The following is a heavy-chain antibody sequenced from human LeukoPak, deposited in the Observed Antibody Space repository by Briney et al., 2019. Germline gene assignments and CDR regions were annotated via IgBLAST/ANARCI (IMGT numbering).Heavy chain of an antibody. CDR1: GFTFSSYE. D-gene: IGHD1-7*01. CDR3: ARGGALEWNYYYYYYYGMDV. Sequence: GGSLRLSCAASGFTFSSYEMNWVRQAPGKGLEWVSYISSSGSTIYYADSVKGRFTISRDSAKNSLYLQMNSLRAEDTAVYYCARGGALEWNYYYYYYYGMDVWGQGTTVTVSS. J-gene: IGHJ6*02. V-gene: IGHV3-48*03. CDR2: ISSSGSTI.